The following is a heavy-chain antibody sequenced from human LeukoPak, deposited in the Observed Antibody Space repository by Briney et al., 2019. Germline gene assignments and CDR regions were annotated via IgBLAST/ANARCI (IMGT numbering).Heavy chain of an antibody. V-gene: IGHV3-23*01. Sequence: RSGGSLRLSCAASGFTFSSYSMNWVRQAPGKGLEYVSGIAAGGGNTYYGDSLKGRFTISRDDSKDTLFLQMNSLRVEDTAVYYCAKGMYGVGGALDYWGRGSLVTVSS. CDR1: GFTFSSYS. D-gene: IGHD2-21*01. J-gene: IGHJ4*02. CDR2: IAAGGGNT. CDR3: AKGMYGVGGALDY.